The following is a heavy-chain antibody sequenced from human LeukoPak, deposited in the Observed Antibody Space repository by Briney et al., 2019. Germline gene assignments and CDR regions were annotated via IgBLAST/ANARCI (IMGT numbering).Heavy chain of an antibody. CDR2: ISGSGDST. V-gene: IGHV3-23*01. CDR3: AKVRAPSGWFNSDY. Sequence: GGSLRLSCAASGFTFSNYVMSWVRQAPGKGLEWVSGISGSGDSTYYADSVKGRFTISRDNSRNTLYLQMNSLRVEDTAAYYCAKVRAPSGWFNSDYWGQGTLVTVSS. CDR1: GFTFSNYV. J-gene: IGHJ4*02. D-gene: IGHD6-19*01.